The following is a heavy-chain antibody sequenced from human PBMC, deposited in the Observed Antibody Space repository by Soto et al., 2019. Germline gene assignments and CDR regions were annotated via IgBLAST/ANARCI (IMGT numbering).Heavy chain of an antibody. CDR1: GYTFTSYG. CDR3: ARDPQRGYSGYDAKDYYYYGMDV. J-gene: IGHJ6*02. CDR2: ISAYNGNT. D-gene: IGHD5-12*01. V-gene: IGHV1-18*01. Sequence: ASLKVSCKASGYTFTSYGISWVRQAPGQGLEWMGWISAYNGNTNYAQKLQGRVTMTTDTSTSTAYMELRSLRSDDTAVYYCARDPQRGYSGYDAKDYYYYGMDVWGQGTTVTVSS.